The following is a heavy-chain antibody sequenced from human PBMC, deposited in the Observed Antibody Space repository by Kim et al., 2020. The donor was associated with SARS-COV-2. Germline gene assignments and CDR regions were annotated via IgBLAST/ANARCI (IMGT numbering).Heavy chain of an antibody. CDR2: IYYSGST. CDR3: AISFVGSLAYSSGWYFTY. J-gene: IGHJ4*02. V-gene: IGHV4-39*01. CDR1: GGSISSSNYY. D-gene: IGHD6-19*01. Sequence: SETLSLTCTVSGGSISSSNYYWGWIRQPPGKGLEWIGSIYYSGSTYYNSSLKSRVTISVDTSKKQFSLKLSSVTAADTAVYYCAISFVGSLAYSSGWYFTYWGQGTPVTVSS.